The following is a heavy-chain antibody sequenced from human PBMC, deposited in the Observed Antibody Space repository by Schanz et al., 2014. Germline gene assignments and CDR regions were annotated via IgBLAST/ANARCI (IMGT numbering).Heavy chain of an antibody. CDR2: ISHDGSKK. V-gene: IGHV3-30*04. D-gene: IGHD6-13*01. Sequence: QVQLVESGGGVVQPGRSLRLSCAASGFTFSSNVMHWVRQAPGKGLEWVAVISHDGSKKYYPDSVKGRFTISRDNSKNTLYLQMNSLRAEDTAVYYCARDRQQLVGRIGYYYGMDVWGQGTTVTVSS. CDR3: ARDRQQLVGRIGYYYGMDV. J-gene: IGHJ6*02. CDR1: GFTFSSNV.